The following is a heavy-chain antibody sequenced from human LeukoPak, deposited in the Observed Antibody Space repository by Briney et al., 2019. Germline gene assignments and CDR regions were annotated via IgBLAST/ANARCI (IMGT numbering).Heavy chain of an antibody. D-gene: IGHD3-22*01. J-gene: IGHJ6*02. CDR2: IYYSGST. Sequence: SETLSLTCTVSGGSISSGDSYWSWIRQHPGKGLEWIGYIYYSGSTYYNPSLKSRVTMSVDTSKNQFFLKLRSVTAADTAIYYCSRSGYSVYYYGMDVWGQGTTVTVSS. V-gene: IGHV4-31*03. CDR3: SRSGYSVYYYGMDV. CDR1: GGSISSGDSY.